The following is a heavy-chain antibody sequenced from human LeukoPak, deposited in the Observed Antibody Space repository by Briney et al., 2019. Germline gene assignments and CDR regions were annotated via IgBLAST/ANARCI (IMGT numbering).Heavy chain of an antibody. Sequence: PGGSLRLSCAASGFTFSSYAMSWVRQAPGKGLEWVSAISGSGGSTYYADSVKGRFTISRDNSKNTLYLQMNSLRAEDTAVYYCAKDPAPRGVMTTVTLNWFDPWGQGTLVTVSS. CDR1: GFTFSSYA. J-gene: IGHJ5*02. CDR2: ISGSGGST. V-gene: IGHV3-23*01. D-gene: IGHD4-17*01. CDR3: AKDPAPRGVMTTVTLNWFDP.